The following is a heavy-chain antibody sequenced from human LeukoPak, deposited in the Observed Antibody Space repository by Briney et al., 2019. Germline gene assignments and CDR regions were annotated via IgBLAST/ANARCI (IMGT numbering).Heavy chain of an antibody. CDR3: ARHVPSSIAAAGAYYFDY. J-gene: IGHJ4*02. CDR2: IYYSGST. D-gene: IGHD6-13*01. Sequence: SETLSLTCTVSGGSISSSGYYWGWIRQPQGKGLEWIGSIYYSGSTYYNPSLKSRVTISVDTSKNQFSLKLSSVTAADTAVYYCARHVPSSIAAAGAYYFDYWGQGNLVTVSS. CDR1: GGSISSSGYY. V-gene: IGHV4-39*01.